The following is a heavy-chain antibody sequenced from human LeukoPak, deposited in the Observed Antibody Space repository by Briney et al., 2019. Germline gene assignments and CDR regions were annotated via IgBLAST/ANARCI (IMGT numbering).Heavy chain of an antibody. CDR1: GXSISSYF. Sequence: SETLSLTCTVSGXSISSYFWGWIRQPPGKGLEWIGSIYYSGSTHYNPSLKSRVTISVDTSKNQFFLKLSFVTAEDTAVYYCARHSVMVVTANFDYWGQGTLVTVSS. V-gene: IGHV4-39*01. D-gene: IGHD2-21*02. J-gene: IGHJ4*02. CDR2: IYYSGST. CDR3: ARHSVMVVTANFDY.